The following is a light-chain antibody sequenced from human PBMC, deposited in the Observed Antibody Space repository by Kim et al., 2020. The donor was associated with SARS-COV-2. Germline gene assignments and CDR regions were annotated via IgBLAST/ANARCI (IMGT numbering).Light chain of an antibody. V-gene: IGKV1-27*01. CDR2: AAS. J-gene: IGKJ1*01. Sequence: AAVGDRVTITCRASQVIGNYVAWYQQKPGKVPKLLIYAASALQSGVPSRFSGSGSGTDFTLTISSLQPEDVATYYCQKYNTAPWTFGQGTKVDIK. CDR1: QVIGNY. CDR3: QKYNTAPWT.